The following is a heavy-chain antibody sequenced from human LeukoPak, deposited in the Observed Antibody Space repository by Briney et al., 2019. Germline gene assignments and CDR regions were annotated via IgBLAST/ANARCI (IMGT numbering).Heavy chain of an antibody. D-gene: IGHD6-13*01. CDR3: ARGGDSSNWYPGYFDY. CDR1: GFTFSNYW. V-gene: IGHV3-74*01. J-gene: IGHJ4*02. CDR2: IKSDGSST. Sequence: GGSLRLSCAASGFTFSNYWMHWVRQAPGKGPVRVSRIKSDGSSTRCADSVQGRFTISRDNGKNTLYLQMNSLRAEDTAVYYCARGGDSSNWYPGYFDYWGQGALVTVSS.